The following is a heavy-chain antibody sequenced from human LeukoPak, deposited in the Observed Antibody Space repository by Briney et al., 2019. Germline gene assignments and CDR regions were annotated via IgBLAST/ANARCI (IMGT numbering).Heavy chain of an antibody. CDR2: ISGSGGST. CDR1: GFTFSSYG. D-gene: IGHD2-21*02. V-gene: IGHV3-23*01. CDR3: LTTSTVVVTASDY. J-gene: IGHJ4*02. Sequence: GRSLRLSCAASGFTFSSYGMHWVRQAPGKGLEWVSAISGSGGSTYYADSVKGRFTISRDNSKNTLYLQMNSLRAEDTAVYYCLTTSTVVVTASDYWGQGTLVTVSS.